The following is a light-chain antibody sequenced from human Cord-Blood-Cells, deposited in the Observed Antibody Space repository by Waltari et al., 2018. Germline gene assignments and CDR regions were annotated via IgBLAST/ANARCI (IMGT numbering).Light chain of an antibody. J-gene: IGLJ1*01. CDR2: EGS. CDR3: CSYAGSSTYV. Sequence: QSALTQPASVSGSPGQSITISCTGTSSDVGGYNLVFWYQQHPGKAPKLMIYEGSKRPSGVSNRFSGSKSGNTASLTISGLQAEDEADYYCCSYAGSSTYVFGTGTKVTVL. CDR1: SSDVGGYNL. V-gene: IGLV2-23*01.